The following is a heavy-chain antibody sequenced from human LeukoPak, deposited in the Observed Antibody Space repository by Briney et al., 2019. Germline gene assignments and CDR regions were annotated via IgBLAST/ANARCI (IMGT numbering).Heavy chain of an antibody. Sequence: QPGRSLRLSCAASGFTFGSYGMHWVRQAPGKGLEWVTVISYDGSNKYYADSVEGRFTISRDNSKNTLYLQMNSLRAEDTAVYYCARDKIQLWFDYWGQGTLVTVSS. CDR3: ARDKIQLWFDY. J-gene: IGHJ4*02. CDR2: ISYDGSNK. D-gene: IGHD5-18*01. V-gene: IGHV3-30*03. CDR1: GFTFGSYG.